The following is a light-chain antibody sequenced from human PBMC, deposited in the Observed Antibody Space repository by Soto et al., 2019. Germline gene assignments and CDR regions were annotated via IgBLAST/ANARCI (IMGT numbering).Light chain of an antibody. CDR3: QQLRMYPST. CDR2: AAS. CDR1: RDIAIY. Sequence: IQLTQSPSSLSASVGDRVTITCRASRDIAIYLAWYQQKPGEAPKLLTYAASTLYGGVPSRFSGSGSGTDFALTITSLQAEDFATYYCQQLRMYPSTFGGGTKVDIK. V-gene: IGKV1-9*01. J-gene: IGKJ4*01.